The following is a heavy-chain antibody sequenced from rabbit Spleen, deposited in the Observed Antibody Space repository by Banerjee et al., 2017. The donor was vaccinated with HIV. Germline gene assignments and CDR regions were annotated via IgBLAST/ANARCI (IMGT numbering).Heavy chain of an antibody. V-gene: IGHV1S45*01. CDR2: IYAGSSAST. Sequence: QLVESGGGLIQPEGSLTLTCTASGFSFSSSYYMCWVRQAPGKGLECIACIYAGSSASTYYASWAKGRFTISKTSSTTVTLQMTSLTAADTATYFCARFYAGYGDFGHAAMWGQGTLVTVS. J-gene: IGHJ4*01. D-gene: IGHD7-1*01. CDR3: ARFYAGYGDFGHAAM. CDR1: GFSFSSSYY.